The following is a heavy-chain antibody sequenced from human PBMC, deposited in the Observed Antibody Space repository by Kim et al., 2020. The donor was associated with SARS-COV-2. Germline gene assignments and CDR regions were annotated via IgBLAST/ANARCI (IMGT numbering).Heavy chain of an antibody. J-gene: IGHJ6*02. CDR3: ARDRDHDYVWGSYRSPATYGMDV. V-gene: IGHV3-66*01. D-gene: IGHD3-16*02. Sequence: GGSLRLSCAASGFTVSSNYMSWVRQAPGKGLEWVSVIYSGGSTYYADSVKGRFTISRDNSKNTLYLQMNSLRAEDTAVYYCARDRDHDYVWGSYRSPATYGMDVWGQGTTVTVSS. CDR2: IYSGGST. CDR1: GFTVSSNY.